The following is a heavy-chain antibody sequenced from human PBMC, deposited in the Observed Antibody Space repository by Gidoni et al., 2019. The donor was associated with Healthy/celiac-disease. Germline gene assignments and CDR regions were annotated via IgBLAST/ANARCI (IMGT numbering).Heavy chain of an antibody. V-gene: IGHV3-23*01. CDR1: GATFSSYH. CDR3: AKLEARYSSSWYPYYFDY. D-gene: IGHD6-13*01. Sequence: EVQPLESGEGVGQPGGFRRLTGVASGATFSSYHMSWVCQATGKGLELVSAISGSGGSTYYADSVEGLFTISRDNSKNPLYLQMIGLSAEDTAVYYCAKLEARYSSSWYPYYFDYWGQGTLVTVSS. J-gene: IGHJ4*02. CDR2: ISGSGGST.